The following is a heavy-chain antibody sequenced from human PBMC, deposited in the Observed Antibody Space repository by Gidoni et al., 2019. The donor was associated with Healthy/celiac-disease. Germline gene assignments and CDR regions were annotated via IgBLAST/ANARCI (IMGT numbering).Heavy chain of an antibody. J-gene: IGHJ6*02. CDR1: AGSISSGSYY. V-gene: IGHV4-61*02. D-gene: IGHD3-9*01. CDR3: ARDYPYYDILTGHIRVMDV. CDR2: IYTSGST. Sequence: QVQLQESGPGLVKPSQTLSLTCSVSAGSISSGSYYWSWIRQPAGKGLESIGRIYTSGSTNYNPSLKCRVTISVDTSKNQFALKLSSVTAADTAVYYCARDYPYYDILTGHIRVMDVWGQGTTVTVSS.